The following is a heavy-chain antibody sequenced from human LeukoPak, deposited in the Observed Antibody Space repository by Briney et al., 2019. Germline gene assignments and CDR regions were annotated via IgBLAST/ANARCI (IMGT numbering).Heavy chain of an antibody. CDR3: ARGGSISSGWYVGDY. CDR2: INSDGSST. D-gene: IGHD6-19*01. CDR1: GFTFSSYW. V-gene: IGHV3-74*01. Sequence: GGSLRLSCAASGFTFSSYWMHWVRQAPGKGLVWVSRINSDGSSTSYADSVKGRFTISRDNAKNTLYLQMNSLRAEDTAVYYCARGGSISSGWYVGDYWGQGTLVIVSS. J-gene: IGHJ4*02.